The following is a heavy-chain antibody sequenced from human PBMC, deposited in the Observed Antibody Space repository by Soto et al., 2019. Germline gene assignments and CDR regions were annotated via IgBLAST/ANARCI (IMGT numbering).Heavy chain of an antibody. V-gene: IGHV1-46*01. J-gene: IGHJ4*02. D-gene: IGHD1-7*01. CDR2: IDPSGGVT. Sequence: ASVKVSCKASGYTFTKFHIHWVRQAPGQGLEWMGMIDPSGGVTRDAQRFQGRITMTSDTSTSSVYMELRGLTSEDTAVYYCARDVICYFMLGTLGNYFDFWCPTILVTV. CDR1: GYTFTKFH. CDR3: ARDVICYFMLGTLGNYFDF.